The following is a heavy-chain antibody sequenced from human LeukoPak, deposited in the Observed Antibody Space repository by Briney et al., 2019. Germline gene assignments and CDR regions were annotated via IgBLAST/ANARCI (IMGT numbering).Heavy chain of an antibody. CDR2: IYHSGST. J-gene: IGHJ4*02. CDR1: GGSISSGGYY. Sequence: PSQTLSLTCTVSGGSISSGGYYWSWIRQPPGKGLEWIGYIYHSGSTYYNPSLKSRVTISVDRSKNQFSLKLSSVTAADTAVYYCARGEYDILTGYYRVGFDYWGQGTLVTVSS. CDR3: ARGEYDILTGYYRVGFDY. V-gene: IGHV4-30-2*01. D-gene: IGHD3-9*01.